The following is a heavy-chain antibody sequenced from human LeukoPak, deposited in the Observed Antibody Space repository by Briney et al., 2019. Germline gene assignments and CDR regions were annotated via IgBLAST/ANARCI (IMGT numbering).Heavy chain of an antibody. CDR3: ARERDSNYYDSSGYYPPSFFDY. V-gene: IGHV1-46*01. Sequence: GASVKVSCKASGYTFTSYYMHWVRQAPGQGLEWMGIINPSGGSTSYAQKFQGRVTMTRDTSTSTVYMELSSLRSEDTAVYYCARERDSNYYDSSGYYPPSFFDYWGQGTLVTVSS. CDR2: INPSGGST. CDR1: GYTFTSYY. D-gene: IGHD3-22*01. J-gene: IGHJ4*02.